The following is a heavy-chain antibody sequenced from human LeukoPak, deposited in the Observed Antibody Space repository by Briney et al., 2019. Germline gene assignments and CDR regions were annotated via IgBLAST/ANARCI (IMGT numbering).Heavy chain of an antibody. J-gene: IGHJ4*02. D-gene: IGHD6-6*01. CDR1: GYTFTGYY. V-gene: IGHV1-2*02. CDR2: ISPNSADI. Sequence: PGASVKVSCNAPGYTFTGYYVHWVRQAPGQGLEWMGWISPNSADISYAQKFQGRVTMTRDTSINTAYMELSRLTSDDTAVYYCARGGAVAARPFDYWGQGSLVTVSS. CDR3: ARGGAVAARPFDY.